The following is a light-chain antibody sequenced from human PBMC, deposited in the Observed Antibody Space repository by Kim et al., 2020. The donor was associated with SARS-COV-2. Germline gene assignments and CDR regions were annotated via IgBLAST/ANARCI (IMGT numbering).Light chain of an antibody. CDR2: DAS. Sequence: IQLTQSPSSLSASVGDRVTITCRASQGISSSLAWFQQIPGKAPKLLIYDASTLRSGVPSRFSGSGSGTDFTLAISSLQPEDFATYYCQQFKNYPHTFGGGTKVEI. CDR1: QGISSS. V-gene: IGKV1D-13*01. J-gene: IGKJ4*01. CDR3: QQFKNYPHT.